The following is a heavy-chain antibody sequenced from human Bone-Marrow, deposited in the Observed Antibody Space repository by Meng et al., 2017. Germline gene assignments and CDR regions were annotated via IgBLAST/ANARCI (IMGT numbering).Heavy chain of an antibody. J-gene: IGHJ6*02. CDR1: GYSFTSFW. D-gene: IGHD3-10*01. Sequence: KVSCKGFGYSFTSFWIVWVRQMPGKGLEWMGIIDPGDSTTTYSPSFQGQVTISADKSISTAYLQWSSLTASDTAMYYCERQRSRSYGMDVWGQGNRVNVSS. V-gene: IGHV5-51*01. CDR2: IDPGDSTT. CDR3: ERQRSRSYGMDV.